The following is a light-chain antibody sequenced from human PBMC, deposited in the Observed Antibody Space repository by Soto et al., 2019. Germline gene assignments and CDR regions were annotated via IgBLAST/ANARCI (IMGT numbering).Light chain of an antibody. Sequence: VSASVGGRVTIPCRASQSISSWLAWHQQKPGQAPKLLIYGASTRAPGIPDRFNGSGSGTDFTLTISRLEADDVAVYHCHQYGSSVRAFGQGTKVDIK. CDR1: QSISSW. V-gene: IGKV3-20*01. CDR2: GAS. CDR3: HQYGSSVRA. J-gene: IGKJ1*01.